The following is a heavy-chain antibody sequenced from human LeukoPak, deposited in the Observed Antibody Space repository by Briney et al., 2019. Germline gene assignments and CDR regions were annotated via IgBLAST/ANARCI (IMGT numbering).Heavy chain of an antibody. CDR3: ARDTMVTSAFDI. CDR1: GGSISSSNYY. J-gene: IGHJ3*02. D-gene: IGHD5-18*01. Sequence: SETLSLTCTVSGGSISSSNYYWGWIRQPPGKGLEWIGNIYYSGSTYSNPSLKSRVTISVDTSKNQFSLKLSSVTAADTAVYYCARDTMVTSAFDIWGQGTMVSVSS. CDR2: IYYSGST. V-gene: IGHV4-39*01.